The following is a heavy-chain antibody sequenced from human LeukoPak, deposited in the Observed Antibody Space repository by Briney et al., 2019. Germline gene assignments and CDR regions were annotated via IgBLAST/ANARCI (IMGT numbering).Heavy chain of an antibody. CDR3: ARGGQFSTGAHFDY. Sequence: GASVKVSCKASGGTFSTYSISWVRQAPGQGLEWMGRIIPILAKTNYAQKFQGRVTITADKSTSTAYMDLSSLRSEDTAVYYCARGGQFSTGAHFDYQGQGTPVTVSS. CDR2: IIPILAKT. V-gene: IGHV1-69*04. CDR1: GGTFSTYS. D-gene: IGHD1-26*01. J-gene: IGHJ4*02.